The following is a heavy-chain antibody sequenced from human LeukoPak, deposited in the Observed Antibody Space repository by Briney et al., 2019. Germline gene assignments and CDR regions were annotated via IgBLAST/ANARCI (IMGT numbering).Heavy chain of an antibody. Sequence: KPSETPSLTCTVSGGSISGYYWTWTRQPPGEALEYIGCIYYTGTTNYNPSLNSRVTISVDTSKNQFALKLSSVTAADTAVYYCARVVGGVGLDYWGQGTLVTVSS. CDR3: ARVVGGVGLDY. CDR2: IYYTGTT. J-gene: IGHJ4*02. CDR1: GGSISGYY. D-gene: IGHD3-16*01. V-gene: IGHV4-59*01.